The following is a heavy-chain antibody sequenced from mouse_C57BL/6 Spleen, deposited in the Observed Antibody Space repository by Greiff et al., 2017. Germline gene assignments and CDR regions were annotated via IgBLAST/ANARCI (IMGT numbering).Heavy chain of an antibody. D-gene: IGHD2-3*01. Sequence: QVQLQQPGAELVKPGASVKLSCKASGYTFTSYWMHWVKQRPGQGLEWIGMIHPNRGSTNYNEKFKSKATLTVDKSSSTAYMQLSSLTSEDSAVYYCAREGIYDGPMDYWGQGTSVTVSS. CDR1: GYTFTSYW. V-gene: IGHV1-64*01. CDR2: IHPNRGST. J-gene: IGHJ4*01. CDR3: AREGIYDGPMDY.